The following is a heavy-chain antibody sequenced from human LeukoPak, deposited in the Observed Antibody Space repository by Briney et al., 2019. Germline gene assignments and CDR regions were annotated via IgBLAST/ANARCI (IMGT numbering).Heavy chain of an antibody. CDR1: GFTFSSYS. V-gene: IGHV3-21*01. CDR2: ISSSSSYI. J-gene: IGHJ4*02. Sequence: GGSLRLSCAASGFTFSSYSMNWVRQAPGKGLEWVSSISSSSSYIYYADSVRGRFTISKDNAKNSLYLQMNSLRAEDTAVYYCARGPYSSGCSHDYWGQGTLVTVSS. CDR3: ARGPYSSGCSHDY. D-gene: IGHD6-19*01.